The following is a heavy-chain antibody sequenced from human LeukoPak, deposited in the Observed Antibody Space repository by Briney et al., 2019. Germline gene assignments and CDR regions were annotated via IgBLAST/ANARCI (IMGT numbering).Heavy chain of an antibody. CDR3: ARRYTSGYYYFDY. V-gene: IGHV3-48*04. Sequence: PGGSLRLSCAASGFTFSSYSMNWIRQAPGKGLEWVSYISGSGTTIYYADSVKGRFTISRDNARNSLYLQMSSLRVEDTAIYYCARRYTSGYYYFDYWGQGTLVTVSS. CDR2: ISGSGTTI. D-gene: IGHD6-19*01. CDR1: GFTFSSYS. J-gene: IGHJ4*02.